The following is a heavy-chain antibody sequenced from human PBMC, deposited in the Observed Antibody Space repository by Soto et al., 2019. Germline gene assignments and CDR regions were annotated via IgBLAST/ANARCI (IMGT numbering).Heavy chain of an antibody. V-gene: IGHV4-30-2*01. D-gene: IGHD6-13*01. CDR3: ARVHTFYSSSWYAFDS. CDR2: IYHSGST. CDR1: GGSISSGGYS. J-gene: IGHJ3*02. Sequence: PSETLSLTCAVSGGSISSGGYSWSWIRQPPGKGLEWIGYIYHSGSTYYNPSLKSRVTISVDRSKNQFSLKLSSVTAADTAVYYCARVHTFYSSSWYAFDSWGQGTMVTVSS.